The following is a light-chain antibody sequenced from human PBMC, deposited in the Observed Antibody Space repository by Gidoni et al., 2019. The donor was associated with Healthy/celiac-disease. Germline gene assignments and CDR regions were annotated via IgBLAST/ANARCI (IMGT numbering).Light chain of an antibody. Sequence: GDRVTITCRASQGISSYLAWYQQKPGKAPKLLNYAASTLQSGVPSRFSRSGSGTEFTLLISSLPPEDFATYYCQQFPNTFGQGTKLEI. CDR2: AAS. V-gene: IGKV1-9*01. CDR3: QQFPNT. CDR1: QGISSY. J-gene: IGKJ2*01.